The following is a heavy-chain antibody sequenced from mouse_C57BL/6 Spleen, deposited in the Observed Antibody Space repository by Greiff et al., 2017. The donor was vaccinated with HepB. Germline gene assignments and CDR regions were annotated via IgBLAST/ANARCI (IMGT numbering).Heavy chain of an antibody. CDR3: ARVRDYDPDY. CDR2: IYPRSGNT. V-gene: IGHV1-81*01. D-gene: IGHD2-4*01. CDR1: GYTFTSYG. J-gene: IGHJ2*01. Sequence: VQRVESGAELARPGASVKLSCKASGYTFTSYGISWVKQRTGQGLEWIGEIYPRSGNTYYNEKFKGKATLTADKSSSTAYMELRSLTSEDSAVYFCARVRDYDPDYWGQGTTLTVSS.